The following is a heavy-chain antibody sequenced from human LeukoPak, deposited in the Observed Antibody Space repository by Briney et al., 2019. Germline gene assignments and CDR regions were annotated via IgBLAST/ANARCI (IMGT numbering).Heavy chain of an antibody. CDR1: GGSISSYY. D-gene: IGHD3-22*01. CDR2: IYTSGST. Sequence: PSETLSLTCTVSGGSISSYYWSWIRQPPGKGLEWIGYIYTSGSTNYNPSLKSRVTISVDTSKNQFSLELRSVTAADTAAYYCARGRIAKIVVVHSFSYGMDVWGQGTTVTVSS. J-gene: IGHJ6*02. CDR3: ARGRIAKIVVVHSFSYGMDV. V-gene: IGHV4-4*09.